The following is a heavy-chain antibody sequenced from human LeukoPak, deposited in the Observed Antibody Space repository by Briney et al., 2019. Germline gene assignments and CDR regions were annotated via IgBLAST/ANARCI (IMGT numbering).Heavy chain of an antibody. V-gene: IGHV1-2*02. D-gene: IGHD3-9*01. Sequence: ASVKVSCKASGYTFTGYYMHWVRQAPGQGLEWMGWINPNSGGTNYAQKFQGRVTMTRDTSTSTAYMELSRLRSDDTAVYYCARDHEPTFDWLTGDWFDPWGRGTLVTVSS. CDR2: INPNSGGT. CDR3: ARDHEPTFDWLTGDWFDP. CDR1: GYTFTGYY. J-gene: IGHJ5*02.